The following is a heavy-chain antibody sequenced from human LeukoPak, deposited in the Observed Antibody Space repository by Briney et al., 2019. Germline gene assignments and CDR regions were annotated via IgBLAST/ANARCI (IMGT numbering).Heavy chain of an antibody. J-gene: IGHJ6*04. D-gene: IGHD2-15*01. V-gene: IGHV3-48*03. CDR3: ARDCGGGSCYGYYYYGMDV. CDR2: ISSSGSTI. Sequence: GGSLRLSCAASGFTFSSYEMNWVRQAPGKGLEWVSYISSSGSTIYYADSVKGRFTISRDNAKNSLYLQMNSLRAEDTAVYYCARDCGGGSCYGYYYYGMDVWGKGTTVTVSP. CDR1: GFTFSSYE.